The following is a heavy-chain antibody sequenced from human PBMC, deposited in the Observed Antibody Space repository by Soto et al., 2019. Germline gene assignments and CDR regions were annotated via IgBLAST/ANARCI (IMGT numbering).Heavy chain of an antibody. D-gene: IGHD6-13*01. V-gene: IGHV3-33*01. J-gene: IGHJ6*02. CDR1: GFTFSSYG. CDR2: IWYDGSNK. CDR3: ARDQARGKQQLVYGYYYYYGMDV. Sequence: QVQLVESGGGVVQPGRSLRLSCAASGFTFSSYGMHWVRQAPGKGLEWVAVIWYDGSNKYYADSVKGRFTISRDNSKNPLYLQMNSLRAEDTAVYYCARDQARGKQQLVYGYYYYYGMDVWGQGTTVTVSS.